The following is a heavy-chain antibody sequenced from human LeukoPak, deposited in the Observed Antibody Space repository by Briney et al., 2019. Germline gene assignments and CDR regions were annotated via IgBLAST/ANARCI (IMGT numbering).Heavy chain of an antibody. Sequence: PSETLSLTCAVYGGSFSGYYWSWIRQPPGKGLEWIGEISHSGSTNYNPSLKSRVTISVDTSKNQFSLKLSSVTAADTAVYYCARGALKDIDHVFDIWGQGTMVTVSS. V-gene: IGHV4-34*01. D-gene: IGHD2-15*01. CDR3: ARGALKDIDHVFDI. J-gene: IGHJ3*02. CDR2: ISHSGST. CDR1: GGSFSGYY.